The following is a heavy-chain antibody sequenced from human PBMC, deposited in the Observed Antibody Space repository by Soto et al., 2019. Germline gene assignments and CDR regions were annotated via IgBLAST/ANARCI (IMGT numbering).Heavy chain of an antibody. J-gene: IGHJ5*02. Sequence: GGSLRLSCAASGFSLRSYRMNWVRQAPGKGLEWVSSISSSSSSIDYADSVKGRFTISRDDAKNALSLQMNSLRVDGTAIYYCARDTGIGWLTWFDPWGQGTLVTVSS. CDR3: ARDTGIGWLTWFDP. CDR2: ISSSSSSI. CDR1: GFSLRSYR. D-gene: IGHD6-19*01. V-gene: IGHV3-21*01.